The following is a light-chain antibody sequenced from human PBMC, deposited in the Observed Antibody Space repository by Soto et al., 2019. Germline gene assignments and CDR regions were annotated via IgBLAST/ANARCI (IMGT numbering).Light chain of an antibody. CDR2: EVN. V-gene: IGLV6-57*03. Sequence: NFMLTQPHSVSESPGKTVTISCTRSSGSIASNYVQWYQQRPGSAPTTVIYEVNQRPSGVPDRFSGSIDSSSNSASLTISGLKTEDEADYFCQSFDNTNQVFGGGTKLTVL. CDR1: SGSIASNY. J-gene: IGLJ3*02. CDR3: QSFDNTNQV.